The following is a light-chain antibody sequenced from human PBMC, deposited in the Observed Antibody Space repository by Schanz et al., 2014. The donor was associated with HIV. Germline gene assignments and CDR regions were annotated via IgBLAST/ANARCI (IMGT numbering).Light chain of an antibody. CDR3: QQYYSYPWT. Sequence: AIRMTQSPSSLSAASGDRVTITCRASKGVSTFLAWYQQKPGKPPSLLIYRASSLQSGVPSRFSGSGSLTDFTLTISFLQSEDLGTYYCQQYYSYPWTFGQGTNVDI. CDR2: RAS. J-gene: IGKJ1*01. V-gene: IGKV1-8*01. CDR1: KGVSTF.